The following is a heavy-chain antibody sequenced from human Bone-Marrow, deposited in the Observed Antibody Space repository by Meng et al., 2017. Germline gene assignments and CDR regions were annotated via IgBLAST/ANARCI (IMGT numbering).Heavy chain of an antibody. CDR2: MNPNSGNT. Sequence: ASVKVSCKASGYTFTSYDINWVRQATGQGLEGMGWMNPNSGNTGYAQKFQGRVTMTRNTSISTAYMKLSSLRSEDTAVYYCARVGAIEMATIRGWDYYYGMDVWGQGTTVTVSS. V-gene: IGHV1-8*01. CDR3: ARVGAIEMATIRGWDYYYGMDV. CDR1: GYTFTSYD. J-gene: IGHJ6*02. D-gene: IGHD5-24*01.